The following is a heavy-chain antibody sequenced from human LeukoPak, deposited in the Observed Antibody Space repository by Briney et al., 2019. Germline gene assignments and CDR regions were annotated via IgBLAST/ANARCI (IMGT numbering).Heavy chain of an antibody. D-gene: IGHD2-8*01. J-gene: IGHJ4*02. Sequence: GGSLRLSCAASGFTFSSYAMSWVRQAPGKGLEWVSAISGSGGSTYYADSVKGRVTISRDNSKNTLYLQMNSLRAEDTAVYYCAKDRLGVSSLPDYWGQGTLVTVSS. CDR1: GFTFSSYA. CDR2: ISGSGGST. CDR3: AKDRLGVSSLPDY. V-gene: IGHV3-23*01.